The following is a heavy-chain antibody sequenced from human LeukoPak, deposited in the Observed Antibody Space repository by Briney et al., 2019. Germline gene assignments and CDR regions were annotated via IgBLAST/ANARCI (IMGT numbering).Heavy chain of an antibody. CDR1: GDSISSSY. Sequence: SETLSLTCTVSGDSISSSYWTWIRQPPGKGLEWIGYIYYSGSTNYNPSFKSRVTISVDTSKNQFSLQLSSVTAADTAVYYCARGAAILDYWGQGTLVTVSS. CDR2: IYYSGST. D-gene: IGHD2-2*01. V-gene: IGHV4-59*01. CDR3: ARGAAILDY. J-gene: IGHJ4*02.